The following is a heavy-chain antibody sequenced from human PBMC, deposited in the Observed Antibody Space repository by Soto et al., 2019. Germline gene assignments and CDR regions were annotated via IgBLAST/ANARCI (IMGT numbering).Heavy chain of an antibody. Sequence: ASVKVSCKASGGTFSSYAISWVRQAPGQGLEWMGGIIPIFGTANYAQKFQGRVTITADESTSTAYMELSSLRSEDTAVYYCARGTVQLEIMNWLDPWGQGTLVTVSS. CDR3: ARGTVQLEIMNWLDP. V-gene: IGHV1-69*13. D-gene: IGHD1-1*01. CDR1: GGTFSSYA. J-gene: IGHJ5*02. CDR2: IIPIFGTA.